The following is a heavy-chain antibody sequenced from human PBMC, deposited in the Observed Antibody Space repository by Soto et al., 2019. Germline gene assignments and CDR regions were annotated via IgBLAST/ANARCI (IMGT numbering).Heavy chain of an antibody. CDR1: GFTFGDYA. V-gene: IGHV3-49*04. J-gene: IGHJ4*02. D-gene: IGHD3-3*01. CDR2: IRSKAYGGTT. Sequence: AGGSLRLSCTASGFTFGDYAMSWVRQAPGKGLEWVGFIRSKAYGGTTEYAASVKGRFTISRDDSKSIAYLQMNSLKTEDTAVYYCTREGFVGYYDFWSGYYPFDYWGQGTLVTVSS. CDR3: TREGFVGYYDFWSGYYPFDY.